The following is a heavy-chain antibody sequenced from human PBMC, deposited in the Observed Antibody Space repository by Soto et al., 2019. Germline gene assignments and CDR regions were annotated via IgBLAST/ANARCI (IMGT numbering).Heavy chain of an antibody. V-gene: IGHV1-2*04. Sequence: AASVKVSCKASGYTFTGYYMHWVRQAPGQGLEWMGWINPNSGGTNYAQKFQGWVTMTRDTSISTAYMELSRLRSDDTAVYYCARVAYCGGDCSDAFDIWGQGTMVTVSS. D-gene: IGHD2-21*02. J-gene: IGHJ3*02. CDR3: ARVAYCGGDCSDAFDI. CDR2: INPNSGGT. CDR1: GYTFTGYY.